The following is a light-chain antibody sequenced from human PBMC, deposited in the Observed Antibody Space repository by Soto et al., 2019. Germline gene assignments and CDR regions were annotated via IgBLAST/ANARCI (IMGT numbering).Light chain of an antibody. CDR2: DAS. V-gene: IGKV1-5*01. J-gene: IGKJ2*01. CDR1: QSISTW. CDR3: HQYNSYTT. Sequence: DIQMTQSPSTLSASVGDRVTITCRASQSISTWLDWYQQKPGKAPKLLIYDASSLQSGVPSRFSGHGSGTDFTLTISSLQPDDFATYYCHQYNSYTTFGQGTKVDIK.